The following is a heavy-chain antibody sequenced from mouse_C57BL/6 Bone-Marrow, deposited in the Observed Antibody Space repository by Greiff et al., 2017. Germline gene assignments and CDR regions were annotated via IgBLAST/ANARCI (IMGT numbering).Heavy chain of an antibody. V-gene: IGHV1-81*01. CDR2: IYPRSGNT. CDR3: ARKDYGSSHWYFDI. CDR1: GYTFTSYG. J-gene: IGHJ1*03. Sequence: QVQLKESGAELARPGASVKLSCKASGYTFTSYGISWVKQRTGQGLEWIGEIYPRSGNTYYNEKFKGQATLTADKSSSTAYMKLRSLTSEDSAVYFSARKDYGSSHWYFDIWGTWNTIPAS. D-gene: IGHD1-1*01.